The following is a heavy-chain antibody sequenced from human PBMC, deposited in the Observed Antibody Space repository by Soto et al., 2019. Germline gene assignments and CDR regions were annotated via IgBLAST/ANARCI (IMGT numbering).Heavy chain of an antibody. J-gene: IGHJ4*02. D-gene: IGHD2-2*01. CDR2: IHHSGSI. V-gene: IGHV4-38-2*01. CDR1: GGSISSGYY. Sequence: SETLSLTCAVSGGSISSGYYWGWVRQPPGKGLEWIGSIHHSGSIFYNPSLKSRVTMSVDTSKNQFSLRLRSVTAADTAVYYCARAEPAAADYWGQGTLVTVSS. CDR3: ARAEPAAADY.